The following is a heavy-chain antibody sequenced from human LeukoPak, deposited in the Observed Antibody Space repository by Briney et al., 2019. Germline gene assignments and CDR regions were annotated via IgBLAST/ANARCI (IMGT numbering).Heavy chain of an antibody. CDR2: ISSSSSDI. CDR1: GFTFSSYT. Sequence: GGSLRLSCAASGFTFSSYTMNWVRQAPGKGLEWVSCISSSSSDIYYADSVKGRFTISRDNAKNSLYLQMNSLRAEDAAVYYCARARGSYSFDYWGQGTPVTVSS. J-gene: IGHJ4*02. V-gene: IGHV3-21*04. D-gene: IGHD3-10*01. CDR3: ARARGSYSFDY.